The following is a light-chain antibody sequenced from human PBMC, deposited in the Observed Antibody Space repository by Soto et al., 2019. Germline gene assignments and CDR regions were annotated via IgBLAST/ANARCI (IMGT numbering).Light chain of an antibody. CDR1: QTISSW. CDR3: QQYDSYSGT. J-gene: IGKJ1*01. CDR2: KTS. V-gene: IGKV1-5*03. Sequence: DIQMTQSPSTLSASVGDRVTIPCRASQTISSWLAWYQQKPGKAPKLLIYKTSSLDSGVPSRFSGSGSGTEFTLTISGLQADDFATYYCQQYDSYSGTFGQGTKVDIK.